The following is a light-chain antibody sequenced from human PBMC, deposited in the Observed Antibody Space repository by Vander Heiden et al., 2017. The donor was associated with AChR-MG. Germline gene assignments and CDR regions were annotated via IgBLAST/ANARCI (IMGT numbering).Light chain of an antibody. V-gene: IGKV3-20*01. Sequence: EIVSTQSPGTLSSSPGERATISCRASQDISSHSLAWHRQKPGQAPRLLIYGASRRATGIPDSFSGSGSGTDFTLTISRLEHDDFAVYYCQHYFMSRTFGPGTKVEIK. CDR1: QDISSHS. J-gene: IGKJ1*01. CDR3: QHYFMSRT. CDR2: GAS.